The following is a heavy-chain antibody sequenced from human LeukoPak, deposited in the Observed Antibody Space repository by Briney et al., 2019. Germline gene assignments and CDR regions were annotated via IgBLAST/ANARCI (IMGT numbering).Heavy chain of an antibody. Sequence: ASVKVSCKASGYTFTNYGISWVRQAPGQGLEWMGWISAYNGNTNYAQKLQGRVTMTTDTSTTTAYMELRSLRSDDTAVYYCARMSGYSGYDSNDYWGQRTLVTVSS. CDR2: ISAYNGNT. CDR1: GYTFTNYG. D-gene: IGHD5-12*01. CDR3: ARMSGYSGYDSNDY. V-gene: IGHV1-18*01. J-gene: IGHJ4*02.